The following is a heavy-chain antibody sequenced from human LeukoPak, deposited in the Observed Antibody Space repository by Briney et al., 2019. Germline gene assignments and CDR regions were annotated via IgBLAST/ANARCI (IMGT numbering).Heavy chain of an antibody. D-gene: IGHD3-16*02. Sequence: ASVKVSCKASGYTFTSYGISWVRQAPGQGLEWMGWISAYNGNTNYAQKLQGRVTMTTDTSTSTAYMELRSLRSDDTAVYYCASAGMDYVWGSYRHYYYYYYMDVWGKGTTVTVSS. CDR1: GYTFTSYG. CDR3: ASAGMDYVWGSYRHYYYYYYMDV. J-gene: IGHJ6*03. V-gene: IGHV1-18*01. CDR2: ISAYNGNT.